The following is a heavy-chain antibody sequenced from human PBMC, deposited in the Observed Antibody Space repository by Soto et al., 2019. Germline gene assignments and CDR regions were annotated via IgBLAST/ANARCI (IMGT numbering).Heavy chain of an antibody. J-gene: IGHJ5*02. V-gene: IGHV4-34*11. CDR1: GGSFSGYY. Sequence: PSETLSLTCAVYGGSFSGYYWSWIRQPPGKGLEWIGYIYYSGRTNYNPSLKSRVTISVDTSKNQFSLKLSSVTAADAAVYYCARGYCSSTICYIWDNWFDPWGQGTLVTVSS. CDR2: IYYSGRT. CDR3: ARGYCSSTICYIWDNWFDP. D-gene: IGHD2-2*02.